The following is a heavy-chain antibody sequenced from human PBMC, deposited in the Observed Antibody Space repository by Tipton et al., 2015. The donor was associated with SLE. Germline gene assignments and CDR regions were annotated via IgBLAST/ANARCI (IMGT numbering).Heavy chain of an antibody. CDR2: ISGSGGST. CDR1: GFTFSSYA. Sequence: GSLRLSCAASGFTFSSYAMSWVRQAPGKGLAWVSAISGSGGSTYYADSVKGRFTISRDNSKNTLYLQMNSLRAEDTAVYYCAKWTIVPTAFDIWGQGTMVTVSS. D-gene: IGHD2-2*01. CDR3: AKWTIVPTAFDI. J-gene: IGHJ3*02. V-gene: IGHV3-23*01.